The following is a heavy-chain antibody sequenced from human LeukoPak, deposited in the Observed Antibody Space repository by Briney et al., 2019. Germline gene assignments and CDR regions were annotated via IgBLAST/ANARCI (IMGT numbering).Heavy chain of an antibody. CDR1: GFTFSSYS. Sequence: GGSLRLSCAASGFTFSSYSMNWVRQAPGKGLEWVSSISSSSSYIYYADSVKGRFTISRDNAKNSLYLQMNSLRAEDTAVYYCARGNGQWLVLVYFDYWGQGTLVTVSS. CDR3: ARGNGQWLVLVYFDY. V-gene: IGHV3-21*01. CDR2: ISSSSSYI. J-gene: IGHJ4*02. D-gene: IGHD6-19*01.